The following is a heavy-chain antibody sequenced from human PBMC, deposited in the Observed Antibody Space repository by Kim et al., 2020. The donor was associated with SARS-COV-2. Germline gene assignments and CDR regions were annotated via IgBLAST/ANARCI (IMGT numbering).Heavy chain of an antibody. CDR2: IKQDESEK. CDR3: ARDLRGGHFDY. CDR1: GFTFSSYW. V-gene: IGHV3-7*01. J-gene: IGHJ4*02. Sequence: GGSLRLSCAASGFTFSSYWMSWVRQAPGKGLEWVANIKQDESEKYYVGSVRGRFTISRDNAKNSLYLQMNSLRAEDTAEYYCARDLRGGHFDYWGQGTLVTVSS. D-gene: IGHD3-10*01.